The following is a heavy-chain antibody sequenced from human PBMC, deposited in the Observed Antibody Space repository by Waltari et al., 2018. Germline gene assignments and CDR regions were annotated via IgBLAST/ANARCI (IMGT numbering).Heavy chain of an antibody. Sequence: QLQLQESGPGLVKPSETLSLTCTVSGGSISSSSYYWGWIRQPPGKGLEWIGSIYYSGSTYYNPSLKSRVTISVDTSKNQFSLKLSSVTAADTAVYYCARGVRGYGGTSAFDIWGQGTMVTVSS. V-gene: IGHV4-39*01. J-gene: IGHJ3*02. CDR2: IYYSGST. CDR1: GGSISSSSYY. CDR3: ARGVRGYGGTSAFDI. D-gene: IGHD4-17*01.